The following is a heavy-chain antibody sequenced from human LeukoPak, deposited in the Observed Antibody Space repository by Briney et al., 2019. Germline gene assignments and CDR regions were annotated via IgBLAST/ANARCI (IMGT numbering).Heavy chain of an antibody. CDR3: AKEPSRTAMVTDY. CDR2: ISYDGSNK. Sequence: GRSLRLSCAASGFSLSSYGMHWVRQAPGKGLEWVAVISYDGSNKYYADSVKGRFTISRDNSKNTLYLQMNSLRAEDTAVYYCAKEPSRTAMVTDYWGQGTLVTVSS. V-gene: IGHV3-30*18. CDR1: GFSLSSYG. J-gene: IGHJ4*02. D-gene: IGHD5-18*01.